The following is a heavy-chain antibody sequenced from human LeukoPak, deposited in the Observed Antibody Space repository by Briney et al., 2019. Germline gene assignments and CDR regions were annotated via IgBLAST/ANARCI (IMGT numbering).Heavy chain of an antibody. Sequence: SETLSLTCTVSGGSISSSSYYWGWIRQPPGKGLEWIGSIYYSGSTYYNPSLKSRVTMSVDTSKNQFSLKLSSVTAADTAVYYCARNEYSGSYKTALHFDYWGQGTLVTVSS. CDR3: ARNEYSGSYKTALHFDY. V-gene: IGHV4-39*07. D-gene: IGHD1-26*01. J-gene: IGHJ4*02. CDR2: IYYSGST. CDR1: GGSISSSSYY.